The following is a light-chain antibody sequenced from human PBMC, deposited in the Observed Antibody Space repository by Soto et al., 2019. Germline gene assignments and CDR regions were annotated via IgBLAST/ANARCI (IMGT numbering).Light chain of an antibody. CDR2: DAS. Sequence: DIPMTQSPSTLSASVGDRVTITCRASQNVDHWVAWYQQKPGKAPKFLIYDASSLESGVPSRFSGRGSGTEFTLTISSLQPEDFATYYCQRYNSNSRTFGQGTRV. CDR3: QRYNSNSRT. CDR1: QNVDHW. J-gene: IGKJ1*01. V-gene: IGKV1-5*01.